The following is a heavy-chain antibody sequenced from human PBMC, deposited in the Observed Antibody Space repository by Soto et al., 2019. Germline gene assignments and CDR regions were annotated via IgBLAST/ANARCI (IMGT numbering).Heavy chain of an antibody. J-gene: IGHJ4*02. D-gene: IGHD3-10*01. CDR1: GFAFSSYA. CDR2: ISYDGSNK. CDR3: ARDLSGSGD. V-gene: IGHV3-30-3*01. Sequence: QVQLVESGGGVVQPGRSLRLSCAASGFAFSSYAMHWVRQAPGKGLEWVAVISYDGSNKYYADSVMGRFTISRDNSKNTLYLQMNSLRAEDTAVYYCARDLSGSGDWGQGTLVTVSS.